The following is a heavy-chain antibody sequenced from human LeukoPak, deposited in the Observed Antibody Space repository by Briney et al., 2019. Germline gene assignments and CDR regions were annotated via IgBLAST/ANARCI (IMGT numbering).Heavy chain of an antibody. D-gene: IGHD1-26*01. Sequence: GGSLRLSCAASGFTFTSYDMNWVRQAPGKGLEWVSSISTSSAHIYYADSVKGRFTVSRDNAKNSLYLQMNSLRAEDTAVYYCARGGSFFDYWGQGTLVTVSS. V-gene: IGHV3-21*01. CDR2: ISTSSAHI. CDR1: GFTFTSYD. CDR3: ARGGSFFDY. J-gene: IGHJ4*02.